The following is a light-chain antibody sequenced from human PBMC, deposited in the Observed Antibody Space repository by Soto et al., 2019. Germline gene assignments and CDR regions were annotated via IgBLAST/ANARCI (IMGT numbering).Light chain of an antibody. CDR1: SSNIGGNS. J-gene: IGLJ1*01. CDR2: DDN. Sequence: QSVLTQPPSVSAAPGQKVTISCSGSSSNIGGNSVSWYQQLPGTAPKLLIYDDNKLPSRIPDRFSGSKSGTSATLGITGFQTGDEADYYCGSWDSSLSAYVFGTGTKVTVL. CDR3: GSWDSSLSAYV. V-gene: IGLV1-51*01.